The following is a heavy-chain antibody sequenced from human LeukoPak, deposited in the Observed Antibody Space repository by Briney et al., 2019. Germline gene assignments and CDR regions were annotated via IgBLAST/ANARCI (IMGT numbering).Heavy chain of an antibody. J-gene: IGHJ3*02. CDR2: LYDSGST. CDR3: AGWYYDSSGYYRTDAFDI. CDR1: GGSISSGGYY. V-gene: IGHV4-31*03. D-gene: IGHD3-22*01. Sequence: SETLSLTCTVSGGSISSGGYYWSWIREPPGKGLEWIGYLYDSGSTYYNPSLKSRVTISVDTSKNQFSLKLSSVTAADTAVYYCAGWYYDSSGYYRTDAFDIWGQGTMVTVSS.